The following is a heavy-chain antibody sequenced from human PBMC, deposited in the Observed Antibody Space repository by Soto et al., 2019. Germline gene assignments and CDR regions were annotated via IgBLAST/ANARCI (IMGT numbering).Heavy chain of an antibody. CDR2: INSDGSST. Sequence: GGSLRLSCAASGFTFSSYWMHWVRQAPGKGLVWVSRINSDGSSTSYADSVKGRFTISRDNAKNTLYLQMNSLRAEDTAVYYCARARLRYFGRSPGAIHISGQGTMLTLS. CDR3: ARARLRYFGRSPGAIHI. CDR1: GFTFSSYW. D-gene: IGHD3-9*01. J-gene: IGHJ3*02. V-gene: IGHV3-74*01.